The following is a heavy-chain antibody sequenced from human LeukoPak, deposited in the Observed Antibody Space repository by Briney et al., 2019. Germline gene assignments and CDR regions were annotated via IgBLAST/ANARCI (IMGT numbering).Heavy chain of an antibody. CDR2: IKQDGSEK. V-gene: IGHV3-7*03. D-gene: IGHD5-12*01. CDR1: GFTFSSYW. Sequence: GGSLRLSCAASGFTFSSYWMSWVRQAPGKGLEWVANIKQDGSEKYYVDSVKGRFTIPRDNAKNSLYLQMNSLRAEDMALYYCAKDKLATGYYMDVWGKGTTVTVSS. J-gene: IGHJ6*03. CDR3: AKDKLATGYYMDV.